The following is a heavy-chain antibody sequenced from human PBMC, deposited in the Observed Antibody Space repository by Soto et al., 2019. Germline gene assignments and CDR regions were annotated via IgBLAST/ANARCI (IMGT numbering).Heavy chain of an antibody. CDR2: IRGSGGGT. CDR1: RFTFSSYA. D-gene: IGHD2-2*01. CDR3: AKIDCSSTSCYLVSAFDI. J-gene: IGHJ3*02. Sequence: EVQLLESGGGLVQPGGSLRLSCVASRFTFSSYAMSWVRQAPGKGLEWVSVIRGSGGGTYYADSVKGRFTISRDNSKNTLYLQMNSLRAEDTAVYYCAKIDCSSTSCYLVSAFDIWGQGTMVTVSS. V-gene: IGHV3-23*01.